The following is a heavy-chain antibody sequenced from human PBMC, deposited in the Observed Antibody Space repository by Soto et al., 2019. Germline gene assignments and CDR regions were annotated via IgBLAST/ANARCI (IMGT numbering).Heavy chain of an antibody. D-gene: IGHD2-2*02. CDR2: INPNSGGT. CDR1: GYTFSGYY. Sequence: QEQLVQSGAEVKKPGASVKVSCKASGYTFSGYYIHWLRQAPGQGLEWMGWINPNSGGTNYAQKFQGWVTVTSDTPASTAYMELSRLTSDDTAVYYCVRSLTEGYCTITGWYTRPLYGMDVWGQGTTVTVSS. CDR3: VRSLTEGYCTITGWYTRPLYGMDV. J-gene: IGHJ6*02. V-gene: IGHV1-2*04.